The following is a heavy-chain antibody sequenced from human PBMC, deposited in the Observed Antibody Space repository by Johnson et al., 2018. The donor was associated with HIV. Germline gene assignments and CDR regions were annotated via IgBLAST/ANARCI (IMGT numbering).Heavy chain of an antibody. D-gene: IGHD3-3*01. V-gene: IGHV3-30*04. Sequence: QVQLVESGGGVVQPGRSLRLSCAASGFTFSNYALHWVRQAPGKGLGWVAAISYDGNNKYYADSVKGRFIISRDNSKNSLYLQMNSLRAVDTAVYYCAKDLGEGEKEEWTTDYYDFSIGYPGQDPRGVVGAFDIWDQGTLVTVSS. J-gene: IGHJ3*02. CDR1: GFTFSNYA. CDR2: ISYDGNNK. CDR3: AKDLGEGEKEEWTTDYYDFSIGYPGQDPRGVVGAFDI.